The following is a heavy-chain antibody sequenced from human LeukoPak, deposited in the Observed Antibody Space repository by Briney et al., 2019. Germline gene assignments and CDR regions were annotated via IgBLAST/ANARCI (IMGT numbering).Heavy chain of an antibody. CDR2: IYYSGST. CDR1: GGSISSSSYY. V-gene: IGHV4-39*07. CDR3: ASTSPLQYFGY. Sequence: SETLSLTCTVSGGSISSSSYYWGWIRQPPGKGLEWIGSIYYSGSTYYNPSLKSRVTISVDTSKNQFSLKLSSVTAADTAVYYCASTSPLQYFGYWGQGTLVTVSS. J-gene: IGHJ4*02. D-gene: IGHD5-24*01.